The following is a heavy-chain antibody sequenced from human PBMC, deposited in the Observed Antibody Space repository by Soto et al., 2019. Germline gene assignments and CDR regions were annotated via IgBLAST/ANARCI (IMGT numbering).Heavy chain of an antibody. J-gene: IGHJ6*02. CDR2: INPHSGGT. CDR3: ARDYSSGWYENGNSAGSHYGMDV. D-gene: IGHD6-19*01. CDR1: GYTFTGYY. Sequence: GASVKVSCKASGYTFTGYYMHWVRQAPGQGLEWMGWINPHSGGTNYAQKFQGWVTMTRDTSISKAYMELSRLRSDDTAVYYCARDYSSGWYENGNSAGSHYGMDVWGQGTTVTVSS. V-gene: IGHV1-2*04.